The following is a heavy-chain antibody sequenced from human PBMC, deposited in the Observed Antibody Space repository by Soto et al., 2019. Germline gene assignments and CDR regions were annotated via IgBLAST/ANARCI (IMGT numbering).Heavy chain of an antibody. Sequence: EVQLVESGGGLVQPGGSLRLSCAASGFSLYNYAMDWVRQAPGQGLEWVSYISLSSANIHYADSVRGRFTVSRDNAKHSRYLQMNSLRAEGTAVYYCVREPSRGNEWARYVDLWGRGTLVTVSS. J-gene: IGHJ2*01. CDR2: ISLSSANI. CDR1: GFSLYNYA. V-gene: IGHV3-48*01. CDR3: VREPSRGNEWARYVDL. D-gene: IGHD1-1*01.